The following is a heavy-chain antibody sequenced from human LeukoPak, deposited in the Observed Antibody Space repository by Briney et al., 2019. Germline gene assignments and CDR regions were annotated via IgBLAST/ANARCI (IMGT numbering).Heavy chain of an antibody. Sequence: GGSLRLSCAASGFTFSSYGMHWVRQAPGKGLEWVAVISYDGSNKYYADSVKGRFTISRDNSKNTLYLQMNSLRAEDTAVYYCAKEVVVIPRYFDLWGRGTLVTVSS. V-gene: IGHV3-30*18. CDR1: GFTFSSYG. J-gene: IGHJ2*01. CDR3: AKEVVVIPRYFDL. D-gene: IGHD3-22*01. CDR2: ISYDGSNK.